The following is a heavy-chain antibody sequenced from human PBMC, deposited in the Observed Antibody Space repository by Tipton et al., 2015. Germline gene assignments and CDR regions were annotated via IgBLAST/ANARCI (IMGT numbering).Heavy chain of an antibody. J-gene: IGHJ4*02. CDR1: GGSISSGDYY. V-gene: IGHV4-31*03. CDR2: IYSSGST. CDR3: AREVWYNDSTGYDY. Sequence: LRLSCTVSGGSISSGDYYWYWIRQHPGKGLEWIGYIYSSGSTYYNPSLKSRVTISVDTSKNQFSLHLSSVTAADTAVYYCAREVWYNDSTGYDYWGQGTLVTVSS. D-gene: IGHD3-22*01.